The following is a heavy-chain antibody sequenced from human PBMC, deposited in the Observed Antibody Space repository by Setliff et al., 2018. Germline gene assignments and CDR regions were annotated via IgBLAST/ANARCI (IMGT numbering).Heavy chain of an antibody. J-gene: IGHJ4*02. D-gene: IGHD6-19*01. CDR3: ARDFGGWNLYYFDF. CDR1: GGSFSGYY. Sequence: PSETLSLTCAVYGGSFSGYYWSWIRQPPGKRLEWVSTINWNGGSTSYADSVRGRFTISRDIAENSLYLRMNGLRAEDTAFYYCARDFGGWNLYYFDFRGQG. V-gene: IGHV3-20*04. CDR2: INWNGGST.